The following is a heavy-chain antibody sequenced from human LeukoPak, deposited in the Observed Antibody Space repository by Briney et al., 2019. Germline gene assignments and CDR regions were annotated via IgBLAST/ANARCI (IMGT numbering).Heavy chain of an antibody. CDR3: AKSDWFDP. CDR1: GFTFSIYH. Sequence: PGGSLRLSCTASGFTFSIYHMNWVRQAPGKGLEWVSYISSSSSSIYYADSVKGRFTISRDNAKNTLYLQMNSLRAEDTAVYYCAKSDWFDPWGQGTLVTVSS. V-gene: IGHV3-48*04. J-gene: IGHJ5*02. CDR2: ISSSSSSI.